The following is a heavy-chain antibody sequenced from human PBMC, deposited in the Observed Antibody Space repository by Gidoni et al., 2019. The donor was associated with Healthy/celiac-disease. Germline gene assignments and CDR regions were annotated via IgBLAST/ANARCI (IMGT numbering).Heavy chain of an antibody. Sequence: VAVISYDGSNKYYADSVKGRFTISRDNSKNTLYLQMNSLRAEDTAVYYCAKDHYAYYYGSGRYDYYGMDVWGQGTTVTVSS. CDR3: AKDHYAYYYGSGRYDYYGMDV. CDR2: ISYDGSNK. V-gene: IGHV3-30*18. D-gene: IGHD3-10*01. J-gene: IGHJ6*02.